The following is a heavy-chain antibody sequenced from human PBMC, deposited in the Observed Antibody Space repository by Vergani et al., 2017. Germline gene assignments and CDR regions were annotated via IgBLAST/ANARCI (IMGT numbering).Heavy chain of an antibody. V-gene: IGHV3-11*06. D-gene: IGHD2-21*02. CDR3: ARDAGAEYCGGDCYYHDAFDI. CDR1: GFTFSDYY. J-gene: IGHJ3*02. CDR2: ISSSSSYT. Sequence: QVQLVESGGGLVKPGGSLRLSCAASGFTFSDYYMSWIRQAPGKGLEWVSYISSSSSYTNYADSVKGRFTLSRDNAKNSLYLQMNSLRAEDTAVYYCARDAGAEYCGGDCYYHDAFDIWGQGTMVTVSS.